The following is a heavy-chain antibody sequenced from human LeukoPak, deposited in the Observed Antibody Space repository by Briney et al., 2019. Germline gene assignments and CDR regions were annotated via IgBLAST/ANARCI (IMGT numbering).Heavy chain of an antibody. V-gene: IGHV3-66*01. D-gene: IGHD1-26*01. Sequence: GGSLRLSCAASGFTVSSNYMSWVRQAPGKGLEWVSVIYSGGSTYYADSVKGRFTISRDNSKNTLYLQMNSLRAEDTAVYYCAREGSGVGATTFDYWGQGTLVTVSS. CDR2: IYSGGST. CDR1: GFTVSSNY. CDR3: AREGSGVGATTFDY. J-gene: IGHJ4*02.